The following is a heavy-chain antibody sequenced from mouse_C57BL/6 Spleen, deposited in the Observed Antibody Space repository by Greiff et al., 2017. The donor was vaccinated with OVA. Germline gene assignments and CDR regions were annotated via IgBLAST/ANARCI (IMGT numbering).Heavy chain of an antibody. V-gene: IGHV1-81*01. CDR2: IYPRSGNT. Sequence: QVQLQQSGAELARPGASVKLSCKASGYTFTSYGISWVKQRTGQGLEWIGEIYPRSGNTYYNEKFKGKATLTADKSSSTAYMELRSLTSEDSAVYFGARWFITTEGFAYWGQGTLVTVSA. D-gene: IGHD1-1*01. CDR3: ARWFITTEGFAY. J-gene: IGHJ3*01. CDR1: GYTFTSYG.